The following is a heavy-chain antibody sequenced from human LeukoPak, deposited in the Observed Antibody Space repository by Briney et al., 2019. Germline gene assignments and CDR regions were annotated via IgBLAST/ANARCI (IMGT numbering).Heavy chain of an antibody. CDR2: IYYSGNT. CDR3: ARGRGHYYYHGMDV. D-gene: IGHD3-10*01. V-gene: IGHV4-61*08. CDR1: GVSISSGGYY. Sequence: PSETLSLTCTVSGVSISSGGYYWSWIRQHPGKGLEWIGYIYYSGNTNYNPSLKSRVTISVDTSKNQFSLKLSSVTAADTAVYYCARGRGHYYYHGMDVWGQGTTVTVSS. J-gene: IGHJ6*02.